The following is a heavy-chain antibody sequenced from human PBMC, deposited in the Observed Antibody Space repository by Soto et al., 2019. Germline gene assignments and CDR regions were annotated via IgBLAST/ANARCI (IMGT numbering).Heavy chain of an antibody. V-gene: IGHV3-48*01. CDR1: GFTVSSYS. J-gene: IGHJ6*03. CDR2: ISSSSSTI. Sequence: EVQLVESGGGLVQPGGSLRLSCAASGFTVSSYSMNWVLQAPGKGLEWVSYISSSSSTIYYADSVRCRLTTPRDNANNSLYRLMNSLRAEDTAVCYCVRVRNYSCYYMNVCSKGTTVTVSS. CDR3: VRVRNYSCYYMNV.